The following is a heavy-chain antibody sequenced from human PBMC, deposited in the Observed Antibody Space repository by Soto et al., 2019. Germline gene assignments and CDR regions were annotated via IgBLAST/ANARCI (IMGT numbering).Heavy chain of an antibody. CDR1: GGSISSSSYY. V-gene: IGHV4-39*01. D-gene: IGHD5-18*01. Sequence: SETLSLTCTVSGGSISSSSYYWGWIRQPPGKGLEWIGSIYYSGSTYYNPSLKSRVTISLDTSKNQFSLKLSSVPAADTAVYYCARHLAGDTAMVKNYYYGMDVWGQGTTVTVSS. CDR3: ARHLAGDTAMVKNYYYGMDV. CDR2: IYYSGST. J-gene: IGHJ6*02.